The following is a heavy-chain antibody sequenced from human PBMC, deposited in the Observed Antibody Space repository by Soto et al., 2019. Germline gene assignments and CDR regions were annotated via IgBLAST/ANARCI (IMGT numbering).Heavy chain of an antibody. D-gene: IGHD2-21*02. V-gene: IGHV3-23*01. J-gene: IGHJ4*02. CDR1: GFTLSSFA. Sequence: GGSLRLSCAASGFTLSSFAMGWVRQAPGKGLEWVSDISASGSRSSYADFVGGRFTVSRDNSKNTLFLQMNRLSVDDTAVYYCAKSRLVMTSSSFDSWGQGALVTVSS. CDR2: ISASGSRS. CDR3: AKSRLVMTSSSFDS.